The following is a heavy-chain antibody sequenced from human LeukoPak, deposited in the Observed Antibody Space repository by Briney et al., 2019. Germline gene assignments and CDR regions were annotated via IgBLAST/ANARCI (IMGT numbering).Heavy chain of an antibody. CDR3: LYGGYFQH. Sequence: GGSLRLSCAASGFTFSSYAMHWVRQAPGKGLEWVAVISYDGSNKYYADSVKGRFTISRDNAKNTLYLQMNSLRAEDTAVYFCLYGGYFQHWGQGTLVTVSS. J-gene: IGHJ1*01. V-gene: IGHV3-30*14. CDR1: GFTFSSYA. D-gene: IGHD3-16*01. CDR2: ISYDGSNK.